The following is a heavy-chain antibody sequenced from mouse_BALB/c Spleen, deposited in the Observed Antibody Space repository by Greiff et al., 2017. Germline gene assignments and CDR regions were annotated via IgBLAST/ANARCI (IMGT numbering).Heavy chain of an antibody. J-gene: IGHJ1*01. CDR2: INPSNGGT. CDR1: GYTFTSYY. CDR3: TRYDYDWYFDV. V-gene: IGHV1S81*02. Sequence: QGQLKQSGAELVKPGASVKLSCKASGYTFTSYYMYWVKQRPGQGLEWIGEINPSNGGTNFNEKFKSKATLTVDKSSSTAYMQLSSLTSEDSAVYYCTRYDYDWYFDVWGAGTTVTVSS. D-gene: IGHD2-4*01.